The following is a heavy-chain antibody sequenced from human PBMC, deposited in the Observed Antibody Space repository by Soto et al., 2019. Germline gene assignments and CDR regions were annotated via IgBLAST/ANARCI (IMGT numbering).Heavy chain of an antibody. V-gene: IGHV3-9*01. CDR3: EKDLTDTSYHGMDV. Sequence: EVQLVESGGGLVQPGRSLRLSCAASGFTFDDYAMHWVRQAPGKGLEWVSGISWNSGSTDYADSVKGRFTISRDNAKNSLDLEMDSLRAEDTALYYCEKDLTDTSYHGMDVWGQVTTVTVS. D-gene: IGHD3-16*01. CDR2: ISWNSGST. J-gene: IGHJ6*02. CDR1: GFTFDDYA.